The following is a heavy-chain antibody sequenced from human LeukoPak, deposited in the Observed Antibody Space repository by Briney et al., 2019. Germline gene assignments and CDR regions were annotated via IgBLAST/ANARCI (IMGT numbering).Heavy chain of an antibody. Sequence: ASVKVSCKASGYTFTGYYMHWVRQAAGQGLDWMGWTNPNRDCTNYTQQFQGRVTMTRDTSISSAYLALSRLRSDDTAVYYCARKTSRLGSGGWFEPWGQGTLVSVSS. J-gene: IGHJ5*02. CDR3: ARKTSRLGSGGWFEP. CDR2: TNPNRDCT. CDR1: GYTFTGYY. D-gene: IGHD6-19*01. V-gene: IGHV1-2*02.